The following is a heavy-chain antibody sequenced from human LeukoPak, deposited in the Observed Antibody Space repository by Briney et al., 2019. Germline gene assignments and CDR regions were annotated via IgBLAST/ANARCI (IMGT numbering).Heavy chain of an antibody. D-gene: IGHD3-16*01. CDR2: IYSGGST. Sequence: GGSLRLSCAASGLTVSSNCMSWVRQAPGKGLEWVSFIYSGGSTYYTDSVKGRFTISRDNSKNTLYLQMNSLRAEDTAVYYCARRADDYSHPYDYWGQGILVTVSS. J-gene: IGHJ4*02. V-gene: IGHV3-53*01. CDR1: GLTVSSNC. CDR3: ARRADDYSHPYDY.